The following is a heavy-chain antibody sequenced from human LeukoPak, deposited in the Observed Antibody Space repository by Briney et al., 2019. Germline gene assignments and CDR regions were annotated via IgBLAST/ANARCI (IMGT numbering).Heavy chain of an antibody. CDR1: GGTFSSYA. CDR2: IIPIFGTA. J-gene: IGHJ4*02. CDR3: ARGEYEGSSWYSGSDY. D-gene: IGHD6-13*01. V-gene: IGHV1-69*13. Sequence: ASVKVSCKASGGTFSSYAISWVRQAPGQGLEWMGGIIPIFGTANYAQKFQGRVTITADESTSTAYMELSSLRSEDTAVYYCARGEYEGSSWYSGSDYWGQGTLVTVSS.